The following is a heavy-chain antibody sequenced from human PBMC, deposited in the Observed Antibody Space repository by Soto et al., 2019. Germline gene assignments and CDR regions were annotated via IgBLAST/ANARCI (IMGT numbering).Heavy chain of an antibody. CDR2: IIPIFGTP. Sequence: QVQLEQSGAEVKRPGSSVKVSCKTSGGNFNTYPISWVRQAPGHRLEWMGKIIPIFGTPDYAQKFQGRVTVNADGATTTVYMELRSLKSDDSAVYYWARDSRLWGSTGWKRENLFDIWGQGTMVTVSS. CDR3: ARDSRLWGSTGWKRENLFDI. V-gene: IGHV1-69*18. CDR1: GGNFNTYP. J-gene: IGHJ3*02. D-gene: IGHD3-16*01.